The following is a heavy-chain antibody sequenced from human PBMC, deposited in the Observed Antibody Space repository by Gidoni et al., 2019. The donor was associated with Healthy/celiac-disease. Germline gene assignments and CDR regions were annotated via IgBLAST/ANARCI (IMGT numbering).Heavy chain of an antibody. Sequence: EVQLVESGGGLVQPGRSLRPSWAASGFPFDDYAMHWVRQAPGKGLEWVSGISWNSGSIGYADSVKGRFTISRDNAKNSLYLQMNSLRAEDTALYYCAKDIEGGSYLNYFDYWGQGTLVTVSS. D-gene: IGHD1-26*01. CDR1: GFPFDDYA. CDR3: AKDIEGGSYLNYFDY. V-gene: IGHV3-9*01. CDR2: ISWNSGSI. J-gene: IGHJ4*02.